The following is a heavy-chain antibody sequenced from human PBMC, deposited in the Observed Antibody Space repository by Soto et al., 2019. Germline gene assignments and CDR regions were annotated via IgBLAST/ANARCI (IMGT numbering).Heavy chain of an antibody. CDR3: TTGTDFWSGYYMYYYYGMDV. CDR2: ISGIGGST. D-gene: IGHD3-3*01. Sequence: GFTFSRYAMSWVRQAPGKGLAWVSAISGIGGSTYYADSVMGRFTISRDDSKNTLYLQMNSLKTEDTAVYYCTTGTDFWSGYYMYYYYGMDVWGQGTTVTVSS. J-gene: IGHJ6*02. CDR1: GFTFSRYA. V-gene: IGHV3-23*01.